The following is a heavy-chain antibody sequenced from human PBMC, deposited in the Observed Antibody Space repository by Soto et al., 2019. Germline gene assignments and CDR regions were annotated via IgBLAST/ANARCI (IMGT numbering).Heavy chain of an antibody. J-gene: IGHJ4*02. Sequence: EVQLVDSGGGLVQPGGSLRLSCAASGFTFTGFGMAWVRQAPGKGLEWVANINQDGSQRYYMDSVKGRFTISRDNAEKSLYLQMNILRAEDTAVYYCARTGDDYWGQGTLVTVSS. CDR1: GFTFTGFG. V-gene: IGHV3-7*01. CDR3: ARTGDDY. D-gene: IGHD3-10*01. CDR2: INQDGSQR.